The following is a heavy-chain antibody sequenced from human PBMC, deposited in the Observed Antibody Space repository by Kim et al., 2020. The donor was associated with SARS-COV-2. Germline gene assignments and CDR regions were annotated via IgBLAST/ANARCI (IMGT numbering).Heavy chain of an antibody. D-gene: IGHD3-10*01. V-gene: IGHV3-30*18. CDR2: ISYDGSNK. CDR1: GFTFSSYG. J-gene: IGHJ4*02. CDR3: AKDSSYYYGSGSGDY. Sequence: GRSLRLSCAASGFTFSSYGMHWVRQAPGKGLEWVAVISYDGSNKYYADSVKGRFTISRDNSKNTLYLQMNSLRAEDTAVYYCAKDSSYYYGSGSGDYWGQGTLVTVSS.